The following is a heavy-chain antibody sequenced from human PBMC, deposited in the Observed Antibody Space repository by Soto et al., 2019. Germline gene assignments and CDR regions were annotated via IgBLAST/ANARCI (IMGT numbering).Heavy chain of an antibody. V-gene: IGHV5-51*01. CDR3: AGQGIAVAGTYYFDY. D-gene: IGHD6-19*01. Sequence: GESLKISCKGSGYSFTSYWIGWVRQMPGKGLEWMGIIYPGDSDTRYSPSFQGQVTISADKSISTAYLQWSSLKASDTAMYYCAGQGIAVAGTYYFDYWGQGTLVTVSS. CDR1: GYSFTSYW. J-gene: IGHJ4*02. CDR2: IYPGDSDT.